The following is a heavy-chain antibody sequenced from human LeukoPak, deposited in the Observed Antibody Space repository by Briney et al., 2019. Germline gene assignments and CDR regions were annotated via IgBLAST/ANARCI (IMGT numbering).Heavy chain of an antibody. CDR3: ARGGVFSSSWFAYFDY. CDR2: IYPGDSDT. CDR1: DDTFTNYW. Sequence: GESLKISCKASDDTFTNYWIAWVRQMRGKGLEWIRIIYPGDSDTRYSPSVEGQVTISVDKSISTAFLQWSSLKASDTAMYYCARGGVFSSSWFAYFDYWGQGTLVTVSS. J-gene: IGHJ4*02. V-gene: IGHV5-51*01. D-gene: IGHD6-13*01.